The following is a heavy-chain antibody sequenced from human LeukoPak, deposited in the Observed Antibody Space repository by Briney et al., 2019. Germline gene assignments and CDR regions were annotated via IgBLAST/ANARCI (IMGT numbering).Heavy chain of an antibody. J-gene: IGHJ4*02. D-gene: IGHD4-17*01. V-gene: IGHV1-46*01. Sequence: VASVKVSCKASGYTFTSYYMHWVRQAPGQGLEWMGIINPSGGSTSYAQKFQGRVTMTRDTSTSTVYMELSSLRSEDTAVYYCATVRPGDDGLVPTGLVYWGQGTLVTVSS. CDR1: GYTFTSYY. CDR2: INPSGGST. CDR3: ATVRPGDDGLVPTGLVY.